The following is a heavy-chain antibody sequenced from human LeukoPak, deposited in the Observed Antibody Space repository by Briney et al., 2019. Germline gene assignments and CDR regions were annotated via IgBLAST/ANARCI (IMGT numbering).Heavy chain of an antibody. J-gene: IGHJ2*01. D-gene: IGHD2-21*02. V-gene: IGHV5-51*01. Sequence: GESLNISCQASGYTFSNYLIAWVRQMPGKGLEGMGIVYPDDSETTYSPSSQGQATISVDKSVNSASLQWDRLTASDTAIYYCARSLILTETDASDWFFDIWGRGTLVTVSS. CDR3: ARSLILTETDASDWFFDI. CDR1: GYTFSNYL. CDR2: VYPDDSET.